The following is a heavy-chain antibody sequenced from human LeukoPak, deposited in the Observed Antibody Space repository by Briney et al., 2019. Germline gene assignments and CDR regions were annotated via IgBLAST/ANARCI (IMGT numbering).Heavy chain of an antibody. CDR3: ARDWRNIVVVPAADAFDI. Sequence: VASVKVSCKASGGTFSSYAISWVRQAPGQGLEWMGGIIPIFGTANYAQKFQGRVTITADESTSTAYMELSSLRSEDTAVYYCARDWRNIVVVPAADAFDIWGQGTMVTVSS. J-gene: IGHJ3*02. CDR2: IIPIFGTA. V-gene: IGHV1-69*13. D-gene: IGHD2-2*01. CDR1: GGTFSSYA.